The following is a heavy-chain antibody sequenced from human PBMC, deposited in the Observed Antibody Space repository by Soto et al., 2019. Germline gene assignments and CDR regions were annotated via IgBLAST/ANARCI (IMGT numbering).Heavy chain of an antibody. CDR1: GGSISSYY. D-gene: IGHD3-22*01. J-gene: IGHJ4*02. CDR2: IYYSGST. CDR3: ASGYYYDSSGYFRPLDY. Sequence: SETLSLTCTVSGGSISSYYWSWIRQPPGKGLEWIGYIYYSGSTNYNPSLKSRVTISVDTSKNQFSLNLSSVTAADTAVYYCASGYYYDSSGYFRPLDYWGQGTLVTVSS. V-gene: IGHV4-59*08.